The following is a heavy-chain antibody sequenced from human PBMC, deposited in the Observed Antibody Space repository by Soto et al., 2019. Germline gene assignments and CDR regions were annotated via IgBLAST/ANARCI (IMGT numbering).Heavy chain of an antibody. CDR3: TRDISAAGTGGPFDY. CDR2: IRSKAYGGTT. D-gene: IGHD6-13*01. CDR1: GFTIGDYA. Sequence: EVQLVGSGGGLVQPGRSLRLSCTASGFTIGDYAMSWFRQAPGKGLEWVGFIRSKAYGGTTEYAASVKGRFTISRDDSKSIAYLQMNSLKTEDTAVYYCTRDISAAGTGGPFDYWGQGTLVTVSS. J-gene: IGHJ4*02. V-gene: IGHV3-49*03.